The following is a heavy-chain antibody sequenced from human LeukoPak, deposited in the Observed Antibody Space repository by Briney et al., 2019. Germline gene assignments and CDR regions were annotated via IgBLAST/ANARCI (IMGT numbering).Heavy chain of an antibody. J-gene: IGHJ6*04. CDR1: GFTFSSYG. CDR2: ISSSGSTI. V-gene: IGHV3-48*04. CDR3: AELGITMIGCV. D-gene: IGHD3-10*02. Sequence: GGSLRLSCAASGFTFSSYGMSWVRQAPGKGLEWVSYISSSGSTIYYADSVKGRFTISRDNAKNSLYLQMNSLRAEDTAVYYCAELGITMIGCVWGKGTTVTISS.